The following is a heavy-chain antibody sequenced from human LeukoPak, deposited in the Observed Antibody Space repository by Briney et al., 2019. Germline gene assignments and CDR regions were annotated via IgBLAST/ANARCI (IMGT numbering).Heavy chain of an antibody. CDR3: ASYTNYDSSGTGFDP. D-gene: IGHD3-22*01. CDR1: GYSFTSYW. Sequence: GESLKISCKASGYSFTSYWIVWVRQMPGKGLEWMGIIYPGDSDTRYSPSFQGQVTISADKSISTAYLQWSSLKASDTAMYYCASYTNYDSSGTGFDPWGQGTLVTVSS. CDR2: IYPGDSDT. V-gene: IGHV5-51*01. J-gene: IGHJ5*02.